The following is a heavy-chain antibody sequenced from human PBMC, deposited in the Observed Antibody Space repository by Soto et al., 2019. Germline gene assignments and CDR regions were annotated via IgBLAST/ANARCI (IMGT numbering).Heavy chain of an antibody. Sequence: QVQLVQSGAEVKKPGSSVKVSCKASGGTFSSYAISWVRQAPGQGLEWMGGIIPIFGTANYAQKFQGRVTMTADESTGTAYMELGSLRSEDTAGYCCARISGSYVRPSLRDAFDIWGQGTMVTVSS. D-gene: IGHD1-26*01. CDR1: GGTFSSYA. V-gene: IGHV1-69*01. CDR3: ARISGSYVRPSLRDAFDI. CDR2: IIPIFGTA. J-gene: IGHJ3*02.